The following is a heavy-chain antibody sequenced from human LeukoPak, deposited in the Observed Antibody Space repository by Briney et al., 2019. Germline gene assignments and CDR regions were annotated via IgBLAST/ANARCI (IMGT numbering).Heavy chain of an antibody. D-gene: IGHD1-26*01. CDR3: ARDPYSGKYGAFDI. V-gene: IGHV3-7*01. J-gene: IGHJ3*02. CDR1: GFSFSTSS. Sequence: GGSLRLSCVASGFSFSTSSMTWVRQSPGKGLEWLANIKEDGSGKVYVDSVRGRFTISRDNAKNSLYLQMNTLRVDDSAVYYCARDPYSGKYGAFDIWGQGTMVTISS. CDR2: IKEDGSGK.